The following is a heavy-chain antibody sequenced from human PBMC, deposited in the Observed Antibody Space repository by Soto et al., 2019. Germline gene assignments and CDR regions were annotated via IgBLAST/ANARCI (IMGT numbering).Heavy chain of an antibody. CDR1: GYSFTDYH. CDR3: ARGHSTDCSNGVCSFFYNHEMDV. CDR2: INPKSGGT. V-gene: IGHV1-2*04. Sequence: ASVKVSCKASGYSFTDYHIHWVRQAPGQGLEWLGRINPKSGGTSTAQKFQGWVTMTRDRSISTVYMELTRLRSDDTAVYFCARGHSTDCSNGVCSFFYNHEMDVWGQATTVTVSS. J-gene: IGHJ6*02. D-gene: IGHD2-8*01.